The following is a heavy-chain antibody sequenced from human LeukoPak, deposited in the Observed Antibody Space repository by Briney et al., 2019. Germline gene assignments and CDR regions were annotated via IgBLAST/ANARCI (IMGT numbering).Heavy chain of an antibody. CDR2: ISGSGGIT. CDR1: GFTFSSYA. J-gene: IGHJ6*03. V-gene: IGHV3-23*01. D-gene: IGHD3-10*01. CDR3: ARDPFGNYGSGIYYYYYMDV. Sequence: PGGSLRLSCAASGFTFSSYAMSWVRQAPGKGPEWVSAISGSGGITYYADSVKGRFTISRDNAKSSLYLQMNSLRAEDTAVYYCARDPFGNYGSGIYYYYYMDVWGKGTTVTVSS.